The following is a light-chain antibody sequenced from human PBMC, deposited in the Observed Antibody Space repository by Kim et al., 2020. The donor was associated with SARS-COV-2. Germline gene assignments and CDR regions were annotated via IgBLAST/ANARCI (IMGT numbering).Light chain of an antibody. J-gene: IGLJ3*02. CDR1: SSNIKSNT. CDR3: AARDDSLNGWV. Sequence: QSVLTQPPSTSGTPGQRVTISCSGSSSNIKSNTVDWYQQLPGTAPKLLIYSNNQRPSGVPDRFSGSRSGTSASLAISGLQSEDEADYYCAARDDSLNGWVFGGGTQLTVL. V-gene: IGLV1-44*01. CDR2: SNN.